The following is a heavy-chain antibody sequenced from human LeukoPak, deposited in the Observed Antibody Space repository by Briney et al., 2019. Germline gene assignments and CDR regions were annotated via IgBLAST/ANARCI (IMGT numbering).Heavy chain of an antibody. J-gene: IGHJ4*02. CDR1: GFTFSSYG. V-gene: IGHV3-30*18. CDR3: AKEGPYCGGDCYYDY. D-gene: IGHD2-21*02. Sequence: SGGSLRLSCAASGFTFSSYGMHWVRQAPGKGLEWVAVISYDGSNKYYADSVKGRFTISRDNSKNTLYLQMNSLRAEDTAVYYRAKEGPYCGGDCYYDYWGQGTLVTVSS. CDR2: ISYDGSNK.